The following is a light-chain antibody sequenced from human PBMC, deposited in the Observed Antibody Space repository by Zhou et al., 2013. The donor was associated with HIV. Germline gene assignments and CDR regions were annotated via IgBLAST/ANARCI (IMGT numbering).Light chain of an antibody. CDR3: QQYNSYPYT. J-gene: IGKJ2*01. CDR2: AAS. V-gene: IGKV1-39*01. Sequence: DIQMTQSPSSLSASVGDTVTITCRASQSISGYLNWYQQKPGKAPMLLIYAASSLQSGVPSSFSGSGSGTDFTLTISSLQPDDFATYYCQQYNSYPYTFGQGTKLEIK. CDR1: QSISGY.